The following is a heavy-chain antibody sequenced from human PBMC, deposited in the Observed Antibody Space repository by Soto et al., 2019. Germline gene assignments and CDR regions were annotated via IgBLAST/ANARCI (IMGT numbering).Heavy chain of an antibody. D-gene: IGHD3-10*01. CDR3: AKDIGGFGELFSFVFDY. CDR2: ISWNSGSI. Sequence: GGSLRLSCAASGFTFDDYAMHWVRQAPGKGLEWVSGISWNSGSIGYADSVKGRFTISRDNAKNSLYLQMNSLRAEDTALYYCAKDIGGFGELFSFVFDYWGQGTLVTVSS. CDR1: GFTFDDYA. V-gene: IGHV3-9*01. J-gene: IGHJ4*02.